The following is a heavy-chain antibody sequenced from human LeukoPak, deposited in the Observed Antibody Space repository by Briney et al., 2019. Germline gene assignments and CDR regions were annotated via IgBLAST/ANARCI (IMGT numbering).Heavy chain of an antibody. D-gene: IGHD3-22*01. CDR3: ARKSGSSGYPFDY. CDR1: GFSFSSYS. CDR2: ITGSSSAM. Sequence: PGGSLRLSXAASGFSFSSYSMNWVRQAPGKGLEWVSYITGSSSAMNYADSVKGRFTISRDNAKNSLYLQMNSLRAEDTAVYYCARKSGSSGYPFDYWGQGTLVTVST. V-gene: IGHV3-48*01. J-gene: IGHJ4*02.